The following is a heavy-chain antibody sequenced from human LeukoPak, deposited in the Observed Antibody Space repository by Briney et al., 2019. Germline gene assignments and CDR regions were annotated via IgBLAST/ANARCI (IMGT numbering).Heavy chain of an antibody. D-gene: IGHD3-3*01. Sequence: ASVKVSCKASGYTFTGYYMHWVRQAPGQGLEWMGWINPNSGGTNYAQKFQGRVTMTRDTSISTAYMELSRLRSDDTAVYYCARGRSITIFGVVFDYWGQGTLVTASS. V-gene: IGHV1-2*02. CDR1: GYTFTGYY. CDR3: ARGRSITIFGVVFDY. CDR2: INPNSGGT. J-gene: IGHJ4*02.